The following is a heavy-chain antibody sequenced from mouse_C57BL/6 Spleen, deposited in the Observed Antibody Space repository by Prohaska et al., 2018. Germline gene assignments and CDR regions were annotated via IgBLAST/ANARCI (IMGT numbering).Heavy chain of an antibody. Sequence: VRQAPEKGLEWVAYISSGSSTIYYADTVKGRFTISRDNAKNTLFLQMTSLRSEDTAMYYCARHSNYAMDYWGQGTSVTVSS. CDR2: ISSGSSTI. V-gene: IGHV5-17*01. J-gene: IGHJ4*01. CDR3: ARHSNYAMDY. D-gene: IGHD2-5*01.